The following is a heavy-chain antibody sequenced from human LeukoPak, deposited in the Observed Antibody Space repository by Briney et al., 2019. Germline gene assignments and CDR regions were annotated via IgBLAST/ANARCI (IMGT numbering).Heavy chain of an antibody. J-gene: IGHJ6*03. CDR1: GFTFSSYG. D-gene: IGHD2-2*01. V-gene: IGHV3-30*02. Sequence: PGGSLKLSCAASGFTFSSYGMHWVRQAPGKGLEWVAFIRYDGSNKYYADSVKGRFTISRDNSKNTLYLQMNSLRAEDTAVYYCAKDQAGYCSSTSCYLSWDYYYYMDVWGKGTTVTISS. CDR2: IRYDGSNK. CDR3: AKDQAGYCSSTSCYLSWDYYYYMDV.